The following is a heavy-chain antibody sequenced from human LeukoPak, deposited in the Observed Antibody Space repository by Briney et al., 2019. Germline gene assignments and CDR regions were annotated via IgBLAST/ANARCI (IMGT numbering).Heavy chain of an antibody. CDR3: AKECSGGSCYSAGQSYYYGMDV. Sequence: GRSLRLSCAASRFTFSNYGMHWVRQAPGKGLEGVSAISGSGASTYYADSVRGRFTISRDNSKNTLYLHMSSLRAEDTAAYYCAKECSGGSCYSAGQSYYYGMDVWGQGTTVTVSS. V-gene: IGHV3-23*01. D-gene: IGHD2-15*01. J-gene: IGHJ6*02. CDR2: ISGSGAST. CDR1: RFTFSNYG.